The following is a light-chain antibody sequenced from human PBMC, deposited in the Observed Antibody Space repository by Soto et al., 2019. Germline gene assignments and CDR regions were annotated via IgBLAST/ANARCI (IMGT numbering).Light chain of an antibody. CDR1: KSLLHSNGYNY. CDR2: LGS. CDR3: MQSLQAPPFT. J-gene: IGKJ2*01. Sequence: DTVVSQSPLSLPVSPGEPASISCRSSKSLLHSNGYNYLEWYVQKPGQSPQLLVYLGSTRASGVPDRFSGSGSGTDFTLKISRVEAEDVGVYYCMQSLQAPPFTFGQGTKLEI. V-gene: IGKV2-28*01.